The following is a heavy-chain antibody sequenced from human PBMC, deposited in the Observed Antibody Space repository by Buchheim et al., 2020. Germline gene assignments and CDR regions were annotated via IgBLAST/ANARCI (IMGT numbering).Heavy chain of an antibody. CDR3: ATRGIAASSGAEYFQH. V-gene: IGHV3-23*01. D-gene: IGHD6-13*01. J-gene: IGHJ1*01. CDR2: ISGIGGST. Sequence: EVQLLESGGGLVQPGGSLRLSCAASGFTFSSYAMSWVRQAPGKGLEWVSAISGIGGSTYYADSVKGRFTISRDHSQTTLSLQMNSLRAEDTAVYYCATRGIAASSGAEYFQHWGQGTL. CDR1: GFTFSSYA.